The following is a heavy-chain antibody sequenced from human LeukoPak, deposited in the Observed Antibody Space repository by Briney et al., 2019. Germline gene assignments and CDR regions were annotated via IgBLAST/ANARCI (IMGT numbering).Heavy chain of an antibody. CDR1: GYTFTSYG. D-gene: IGHD3-10*01. CDR2: ISAYNGNT. J-gene: IGHJ5*02. CDR3: ARENTMVRGVRSANWFDP. Sequence: GASVKVSCKASGYTFTSYGISWVRQAPGQGLEWMGWISAYNGNTNYAQKLQGRVTMTTDTSTSTAYMELSSLRSEDTAVYYCARENTMVRGVRSANWFDPWGQGTLVTVSS. V-gene: IGHV1-18*01.